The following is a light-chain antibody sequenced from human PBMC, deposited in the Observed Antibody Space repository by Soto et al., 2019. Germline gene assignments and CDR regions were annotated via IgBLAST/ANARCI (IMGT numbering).Light chain of an antibody. Sequence: DIQMTQSPSTLSAXVXDXXTXTXRASQXISPWLAWYQQKPGKAPTLLIYKASSLEGGVPSRFSGSGSGTDFNITISSLQPDDFATYYCQQYNTYPLTFGGGTTVEIK. CDR2: KAS. J-gene: IGKJ4*01. CDR1: QXISPW. V-gene: IGKV1-5*03. CDR3: QQYNTYPLT.